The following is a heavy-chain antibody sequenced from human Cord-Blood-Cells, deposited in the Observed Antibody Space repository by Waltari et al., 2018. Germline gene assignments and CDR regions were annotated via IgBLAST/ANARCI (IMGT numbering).Heavy chain of an antibody. CDR3: ARAPPYYYGSGRYYFDY. Sequence: QVQLVRSGAEVKKPGASVKVSCKASGYTFTGYYMHWVRQAPGQGLEWMGWVNPNSGGTNYAQKFQGRVTMTRDTSISTAYMELSRLRSDDTAVYYCARAPPYYYGSGRYYFDYWGQGTLVTVSS. J-gene: IGHJ4*02. D-gene: IGHD3-10*01. V-gene: IGHV1-2*02. CDR1: GYTFTGYY. CDR2: VNPNSGGT.